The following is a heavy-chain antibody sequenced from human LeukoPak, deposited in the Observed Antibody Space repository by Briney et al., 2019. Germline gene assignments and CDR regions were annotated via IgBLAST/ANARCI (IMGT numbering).Heavy chain of an antibody. D-gene: IGHD5-24*01. CDR1: GYTFSTYA. CDR2: INTNTGNP. J-gene: IGHJ4*02. Sequence: ASVKVSCKTSGYTFSTYAINWVRQAPGQGLEWMGWINTNTGNPTYAQGFTGRFVFSLATSGSTTYLQISSLQAEDTAIYYCVRAGDGYNRSHADYWGQGTLVTVSS. CDR3: VRAGDGYNRSHADY. V-gene: IGHV7-4-1*02.